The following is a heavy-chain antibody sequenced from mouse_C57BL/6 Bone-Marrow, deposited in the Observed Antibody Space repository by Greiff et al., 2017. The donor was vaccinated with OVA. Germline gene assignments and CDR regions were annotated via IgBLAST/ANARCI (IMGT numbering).Heavy chain of an antibody. CDR1: GFNIKDYY. CDR2: IDPEDGDT. D-gene: IGHD2-1*01. V-gene: IGHV14-1*01. Sequence: VQLQQSGAELVRPGASVKLSCTASGFNIKDYYMHWVKQRPEQGLEWIGRIDPEDGDTEYAPKFQGKATMTADTSSNTAYLQLSSLTSEDTAVYYCTTDLYGNYYFDYWGQGTTLTVSS. J-gene: IGHJ2*01. CDR3: TTDLYGNYYFDY.